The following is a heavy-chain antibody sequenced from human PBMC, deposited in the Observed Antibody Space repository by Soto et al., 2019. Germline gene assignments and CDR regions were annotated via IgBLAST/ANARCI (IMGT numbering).Heavy chain of an antibody. CDR1: EDSCTSYG. Sequence: KNACKVCEDSCTSYGTSCVSKMPGKGLEWMGRIDPSDSYTNYSPSFQGHVTISADKSISTAYLQWSSLKASDTAMYYCAIEPGIAVAGTSYYYYGMDVWGQRTTVTVSS. CDR2: IDPSDSYT. D-gene: IGHD6-19*01. J-gene: IGHJ6*02. CDR3: AIEPGIAVAGTSYYYYGMDV. V-gene: IGHV5-10-1*01.